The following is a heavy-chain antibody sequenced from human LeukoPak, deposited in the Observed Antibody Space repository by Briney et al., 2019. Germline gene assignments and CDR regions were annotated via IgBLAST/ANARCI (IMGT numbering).Heavy chain of an antibody. CDR1: GFTFSSYS. J-gene: IGHJ4*02. CDR3: AKIGGTTCF. CDR2: INGNGGRT. D-gene: IGHD4-17*01. Sequence: PGGSLRLSCAASGFTFSSYSMNWVRQAPGKGLEWVSSINGNGGRTYYGDSVKGRFTISRDNLKNTLYLQMNSLRADDTAVYYCAKIGGTTCFWGQGTLVTVSS. V-gene: IGHV3-23*01.